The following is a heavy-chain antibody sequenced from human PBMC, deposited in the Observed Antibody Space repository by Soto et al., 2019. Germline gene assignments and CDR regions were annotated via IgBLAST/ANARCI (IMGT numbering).Heavy chain of an antibody. J-gene: IGHJ6*01. V-gene: IGHV4-4*02. Sequence: PXXTLSLTCAVSSGSITGINRWSWVRQPPGKGMEWXGEVYXSGTTNYNQSXXSRVTISXXTSKNQLSMKLSSVTAADTAVYYCARFGGGMDVWGQGTTVTVSS. CDR3: ARFGGGMDV. CDR1: SGSITGINR. D-gene: IGHD3-10*01. CDR2: VYXSGTT.